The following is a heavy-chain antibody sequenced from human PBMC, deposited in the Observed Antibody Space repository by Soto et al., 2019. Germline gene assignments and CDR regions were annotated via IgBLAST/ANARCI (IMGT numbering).Heavy chain of an antibody. D-gene: IGHD6-19*01. CDR2: ISAYNGNT. V-gene: IGHV1-18*01. CDR1: GYTFTSYG. CDR3: ARDGRERYSSGWRDNDAFDI. Sequence: GASVKVSCKASGYTFTSYGISWVRQAPGQGLEWMGWISAYNGNTNYAQKLQGRVTMTTDTSTSTAYMELRSLRSDDTAVYYCARDGRERYSSGWRDNDAFDIWGQGTMVTVSS. J-gene: IGHJ3*02.